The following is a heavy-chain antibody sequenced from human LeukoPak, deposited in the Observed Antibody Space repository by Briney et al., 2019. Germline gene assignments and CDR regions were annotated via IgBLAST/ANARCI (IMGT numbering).Heavy chain of an antibody. CDR2: INHSGST. J-gene: IGHJ6*03. Sequence: SETLSLTCAVYGGSFSGYYWSWIRQPPGKRLEWIGVINHSGSTNYNPSLKSRVTISVDTSKNQFSLKLSSVTAADTAVYYCASWSCSGGSCYPYYMDVWGKGTTVTVSS. CDR1: GGSFSGYY. V-gene: IGHV4-34*01. CDR3: ASWSCSGGSCYPYYMDV. D-gene: IGHD2-15*01.